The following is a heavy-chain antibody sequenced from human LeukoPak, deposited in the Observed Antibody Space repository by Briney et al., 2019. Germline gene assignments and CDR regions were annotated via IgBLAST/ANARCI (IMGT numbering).Heavy chain of an antibody. CDR3: ARGFLRRIRFYDSSGYYLNYFDY. D-gene: IGHD3-22*01. CDR1: GGSFSGYY. CDR2: INHSGST. J-gene: IGHJ4*02. Sequence: SETLSLTCAVYGGSFSGYYWSWIRQPPGKGLEWIGGINHSGSTNYNPSLKSRVTISVDTSKNQFSLKLSSVTAADTAVYYCARGFLRRIRFYDSSGYYLNYFDYWGQGTLVTVSS. V-gene: IGHV4-34*01.